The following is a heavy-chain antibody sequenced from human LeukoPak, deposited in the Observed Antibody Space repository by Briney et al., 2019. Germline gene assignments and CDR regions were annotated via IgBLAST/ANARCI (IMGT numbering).Heavy chain of an antibody. J-gene: IGHJ4*02. Sequence: ASVKVSCKASGYTFTGYYMHWVRQAPGQGLAWMGWINPNSGGTNYAQKFQGRVTMTRGPSISTAYMELSRLRSDDTAVYYCATTIYYDSSGDLAYWGQGTLVTASS. CDR2: INPNSGGT. CDR3: ATTIYYDSSGDLAY. D-gene: IGHD3-22*01. V-gene: IGHV1-2*02. CDR1: GYTFTGYY.